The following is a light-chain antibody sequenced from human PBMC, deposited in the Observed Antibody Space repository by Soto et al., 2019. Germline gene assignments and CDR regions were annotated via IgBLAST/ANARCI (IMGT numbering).Light chain of an antibody. Sequence: QSVLTQPPSASGSPGQSVTISCAGTSSDVGSYNYVSWYRQHPGKAPKLMIYEVSKRPSGVPDRFSGSKSGNTASLTVSGLQAEDEADYYCSSYVGSNKLLFGGGTKVTVL. CDR2: EVS. J-gene: IGLJ2*01. CDR3: SSYVGSNKLL. V-gene: IGLV2-8*01. CDR1: SSDVGSYNY.